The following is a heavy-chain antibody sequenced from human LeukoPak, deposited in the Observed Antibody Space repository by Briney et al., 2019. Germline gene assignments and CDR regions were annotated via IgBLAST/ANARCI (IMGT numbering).Heavy chain of an antibody. Sequence: SETLSLTCAVYGGSFSGYYWSWIRQPPGKGLEWIGEINHSGSTNYNPSLKSRVTISVDTSKNQFSLKLSSVTAADTAVYYCARERLGMVRGVTWGQGTLVTVSS. J-gene: IGHJ5*02. V-gene: IGHV4-34*01. CDR1: GGSFSGYY. D-gene: IGHD3-10*01. CDR2: INHSGST. CDR3: ARERLGMVRGVT.